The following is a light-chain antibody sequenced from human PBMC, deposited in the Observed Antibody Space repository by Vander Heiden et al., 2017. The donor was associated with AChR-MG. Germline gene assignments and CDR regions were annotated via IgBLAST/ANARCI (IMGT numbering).Light chain of an antibody. CDR1: NIGNKN. J-gene: IGLJ2*01. CDR2: RDS. CDR3: QVWDSSTVV. V-gene: IGLV3-9*01. Sequence: SYELTQPLPVSVALGQTARITCGGNNIGNKNGHWYQQKPGQAPVLVIYRDSNRPSGIPERFSGSNSGNTATLTISRAQAGDEADYYCQVWDSSTVVFGGGTKLTVL.